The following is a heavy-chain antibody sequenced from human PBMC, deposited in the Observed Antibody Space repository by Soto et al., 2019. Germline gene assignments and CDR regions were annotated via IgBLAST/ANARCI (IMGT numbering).Heavy chain of an antibody. J-gene: IGHJ5*02. Sequence: QVQLVQSGAEVKKPGASVTVSCKASGYTFTGYYMHWVRQAPGQGLEWMGWIKPNSGGTNYAQKFQGSVTMTRDTSMSTAYMELSRLRSDDTAVYYCARDASAGHPWGNWFDPWGQGTLVTVSS. D-gene: IGHD6-13*01. CDR1: GYTFTGYY. V-gene: IGHV1-2*02. CDR3: ARDASAGHPWGNWFDP. CDR2: IKPNSGGT.